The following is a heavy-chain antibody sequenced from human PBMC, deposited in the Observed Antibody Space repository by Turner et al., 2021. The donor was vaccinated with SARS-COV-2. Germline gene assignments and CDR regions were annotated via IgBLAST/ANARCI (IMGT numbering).Heavy chain of an antibody. Sequence: QLQLQESGPGLVKPSETLSLPRTISSGSIRSSAYYCGWIRQPPGKGLEWIGSFFYSGSTYYNTSHKSRITISVDTSKNQFSLNLSTVTAADTAVYYCARQVSILGRWLAPFDSWGQGTLVTVSS. CDR3: ARQVSILGRWLAPFDS. CDR1: SGSIRSSAYY. V-gene: IGHV4-39*01. D-gene: IGHD6-19*01. J-gene: IGHJ4*02. CDR2: FFYSGST.